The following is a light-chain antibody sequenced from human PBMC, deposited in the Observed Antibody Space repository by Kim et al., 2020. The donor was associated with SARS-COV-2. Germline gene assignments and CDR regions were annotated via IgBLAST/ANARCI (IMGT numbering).Light chain of an antibody. V-gene: IGKV3-15*01. Sequence: EIVMTQSPATLSVSPGERATLSCRASQSVSSNLAWYQQKPGQAPRLLIYDASTRATGIPARFSGSGSGTEFTLTISSLQSEDFAVYFWQQYNNWPPYTFGQGTKLEI. CDR1: QSVSSN. CDR2: DAS. J-gene: IGKJ2*01. CDR3: QQYNNWPPYT.